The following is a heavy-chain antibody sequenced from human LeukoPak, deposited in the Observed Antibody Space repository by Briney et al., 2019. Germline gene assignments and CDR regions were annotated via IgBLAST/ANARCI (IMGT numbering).Heavy chain of an antibody. CDR2: INPSGGST. D-gene: IGHD5-18*01. CDR3: ASTLNVDTAMVYKRDAFDI. Sequence: ASVKVSCKASGYTFTSYYMHWVRQAPGQGLEWMGIINPSGGSTSYAQKFQGRVTMTRDTSTSTVYMELSSLRSEDTAVYYCASTLNVDTAMVYKRDAFDIWGQGTMVTVSS. CDR1: GYTFTSYY. V-gene: IGHV1-46*01. J-gene: IGHJ3*02.